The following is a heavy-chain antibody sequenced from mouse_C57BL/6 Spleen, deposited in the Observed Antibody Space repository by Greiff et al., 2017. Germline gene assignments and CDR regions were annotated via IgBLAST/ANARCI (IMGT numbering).Heavy chain of an antibody. CDR1: GFTFSNYW. CDR2: IRLKSDNYAT. Sequence: EVKVEESGGGLVQPGGSMKLSCVASGFTFSNYWMNWVRQSPEKGLEWVAQIRLKSDNYATHYAESVKGRLTISRDKSTSSVYLQMINVRAVDTGIYYCRNDKDYFYDWGQGTTLTVAS. CDR3: RNDKDYFYD. D-gene: IGHD2-3*01. V-gene: IGHV6-3*01. J-gene: IGHJ2*01.